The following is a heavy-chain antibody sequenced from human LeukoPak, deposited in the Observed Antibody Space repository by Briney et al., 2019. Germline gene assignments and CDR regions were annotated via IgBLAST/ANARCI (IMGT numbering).Heavy chain of an antibody. J-gene: IGHJ6*02. CDR2: IWYDGSNK. Sequence: PGGSLRLSCAASGFTFSSYGMHWVRKAPGKGLEWVAVIWYDGSNKYYADSVKGRFTISRDNSKNTLYLQMNSLRAEDTAVYYCARDAVIAAASIYYYGMDVWGQGTTVTVS. V-gene: IGHV3-33*01. CDR1: GFTFSSYG. CDR3: ARDAVIAAASIYYYGMDV. D-gene: IGHD6-13*01.